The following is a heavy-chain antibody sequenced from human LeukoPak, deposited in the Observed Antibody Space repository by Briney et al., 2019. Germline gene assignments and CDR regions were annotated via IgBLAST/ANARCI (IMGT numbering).Heavy chain of an antibody. V-gene: IGHV3-48*04. CDR2: ISSSSSTI. J-gene: IGHJ4*02. Sequence: PGGSLRLSCAASGFTFSSYSMNWVRQAPGKGLEWVSYISSSSSTIYYADSVKGRFTISRDNAKNSLYLQMNSLRAEDTAVYYCARDINSRYCSSTSCYKVQGNLVAGHYWGQGTLVTVSS. CDR1: GFTFSSYS. CDR3: ARDINSRYCSSTSCYKVQGNLVAGHY. D-gene: IGHD2-2*02.